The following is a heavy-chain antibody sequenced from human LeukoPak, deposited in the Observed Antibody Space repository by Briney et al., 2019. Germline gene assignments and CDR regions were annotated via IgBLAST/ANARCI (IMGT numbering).Heavy chain of an antibody. J-gene: IGHJ3*02. V-gene: IGHV3-23*01. Sequence: GGSLRLSCAASGFTFSSYAMSWVRQAPGKGLEWVSAISGSGGSTYYADSVKGRFTISRDNSKNTLYLQMNSLRAEDTAVYYCAKDRIRFGELPDAFDIWGQGTMVTVSS. CDR3: AKDRIRFGELPDAFDI. D-gene: IGHD3-10*01. CDR2: ISGSGGST. CDR1: GFTFSSYA.